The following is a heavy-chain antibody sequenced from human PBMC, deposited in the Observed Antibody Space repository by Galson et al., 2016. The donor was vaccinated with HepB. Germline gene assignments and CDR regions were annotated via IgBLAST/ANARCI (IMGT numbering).Heavy chain of an antibody. V-gene: IGHV3-48*02. CDR1: GFTFSSYS. Sequence: LRLSCAASGFTFSSYSMNWVRQTPGKGLEWVSYITSSYTIYYADSVKGRFTISRDNAKNSLYLQMNSLRDEDTAMYYCARVTAPFLNCDSWGQGTLATVSS. CDR2: ITSSYTI. J-gene: IGHJ4*02. CDR3: ARVTAPFLNCDS. D-gene: IGHD2-21*02.